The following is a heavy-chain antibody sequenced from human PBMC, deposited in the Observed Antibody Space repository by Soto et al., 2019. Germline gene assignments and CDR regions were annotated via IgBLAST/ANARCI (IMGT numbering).Heavy chain of an antibody. D-gene: IGHD1-26*01. J-gene: IGHJ6*02. V-gene: IGHV5-51*01. CDR3: ARLGGANYYYYGMDV. Sequence: LGESLKISCKGSGYSFTSYWIGWVRQMPGKGLEWMGIIYPGDSDTRYSPSFQGQVTISADKSISTAYLQWSSLKASDTAMYYCARLGGANYYYYGMDVWGQGTTVTVSS. CDR1: GYSFTSYW. CDR2: IYPGDSDT.